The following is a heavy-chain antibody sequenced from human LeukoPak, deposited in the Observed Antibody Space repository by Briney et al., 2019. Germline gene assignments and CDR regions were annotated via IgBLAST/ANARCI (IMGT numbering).Heavy chain of an antibody. Sequence: GDSLKISCKGCGYSFTSYWIGWVRQMPGKGLEWMGIIYPGDSDTRYSPSFQGQVTISADKSISTAYLQWSSLKASDTAMYYCARHEGGRQWLVYFDYWGQGTLVPVSS. CDR1: GYSFTSYW. D-gene: IGHD6-19*01. CDR3: ARHEGGRQWLVYFDY. J-gene: IGHJ4*02. CDR2: IYPGDSDT. V-gene: IGHV5-51*01.